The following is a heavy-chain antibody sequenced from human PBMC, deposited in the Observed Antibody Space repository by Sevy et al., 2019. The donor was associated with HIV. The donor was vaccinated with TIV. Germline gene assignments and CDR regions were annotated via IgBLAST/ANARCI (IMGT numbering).Heavy chain of an antibody. J-gene: IGHJ3*02. D-gene: IGHD3-3*01. Sequence: GGSLRLSCTASGFTFGDYAMNWVRQAPGKGLEWVGFIRSKAYGGTTEYAASVKGRFTISRDDSKIIAYLQMNSLKTEDTAVYYCTRVGRFLDKGDAFDIWGQGTMVTVSS. CDR3: TRVGRFLDKGDAFDI. V-gene: IGHV3-49*04. CDR2: IRSKAYGGTT. CDR1: GFTFGDYA.